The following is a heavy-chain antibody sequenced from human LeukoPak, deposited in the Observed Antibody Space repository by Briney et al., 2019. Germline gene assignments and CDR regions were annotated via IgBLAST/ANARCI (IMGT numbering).Heavy chain of an antibody. CDR2: INWTGGTT. Sequence: GGSLRLSCAASGFSFGDYGVSWVRQAPGKGLEWVSGINWTGGTTGYADSVRGRFTISRDNAKNSLYLQMNSLRAEDTALYYCAREMGGYCTNGVCYRGDAFDIWGQGTMVTVSS. CDR1: GFSFGDYG. D-gene: IGHD2-8*01. CDR3: AREMGGYCTNGVCYRGDAFDI. J-gene: IGHJ3*02. V-gene: IGHV3-20*04.